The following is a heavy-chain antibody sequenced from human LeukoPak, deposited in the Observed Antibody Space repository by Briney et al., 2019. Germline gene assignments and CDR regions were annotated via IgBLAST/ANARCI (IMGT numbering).Heavy chain of an antibody. CDR1: GFTFSSYA. J-gene: IGHJ4*02. Sequence: PGGSLRLSCAASGFTFSSYAMSWVRQAPGKGLEWVSAISGSGGSTYYADSVKGRFTISRDNSKNTLYLQMNSLRAEDTAVYYCAIKSFYDSSGTCDYWGQGTPVTASS. CDR2: ISGSGGST. V-gene: IGHV3-23*01. CDR3: AIKSFYDSSGTCDY. D-gene: IGHD3-22*01.